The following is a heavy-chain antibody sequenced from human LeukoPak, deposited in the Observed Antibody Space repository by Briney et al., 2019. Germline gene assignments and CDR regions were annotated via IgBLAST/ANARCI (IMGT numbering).Heavy chain of an antibody. CDR1: GFTFSSYW. J-gene: IGHJ4*02. CDR3: AKHGYCSGISCFFDF. CDR2: IKQDGSEK. Sequence: PGGSLRLSCAASGFTFSSYWMSWVRQAPGKGLEWVANIKQDGSEKNYMDSVKGRFTISRDNAKNSLLLQMNSVRVEDTAVYYCAKHGYCSGISCFFDFWGQGTLVTVSS. D-gene: IGHD2-2*03. V-gene: IGHV3-7*05.